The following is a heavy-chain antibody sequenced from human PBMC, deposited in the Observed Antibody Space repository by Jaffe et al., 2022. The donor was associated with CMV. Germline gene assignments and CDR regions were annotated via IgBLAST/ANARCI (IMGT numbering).Heavy chain of an antibody. J-gene: IGHJ4*02. CDR2: IWFDGSKT. D-gene: IGHD3-10*01. CDR3: ARDRLFLGTGDSFDY. Sequence: QVQLVESGGGVVQPGRSLRLSCAASGFTFNNYGMHWVRQAPGKGLEWVAVIWFDGSKTYYTDSVKGRFTISRDNYRNTLYLQMNSLRAEDTAVYYCARDRLFLGTGDSFDYWGRGSLVSVSS. V-gene: IGHV3-33*01. CDR1: GFTFNNYG.